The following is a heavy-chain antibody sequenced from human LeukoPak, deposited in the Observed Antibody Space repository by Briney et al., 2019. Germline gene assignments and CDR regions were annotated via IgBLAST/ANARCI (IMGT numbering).Heavy chain of an antibody. V-gene: IGHV4-59*01. Sequence: SETLSLTCTVSGGSIGSYYWSWIRQPPGKGLEWIGYIYYGGSTNYNPSLKSRVTISVDTSKNQFSLKLSSVTAADTAVYYCARVGRYGYNLEYFDYWGQGTLVTVSS. J-gene: IGHJ4*02. CDR1: GGSIGSYY. CDR3: ARVGRYGYNLEYFDY. CDR2: IYYGGST. D-gene: IGHD5-24*01.